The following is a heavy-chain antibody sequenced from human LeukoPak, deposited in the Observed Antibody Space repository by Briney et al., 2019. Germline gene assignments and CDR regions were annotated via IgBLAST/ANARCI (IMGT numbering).Heavy chain of an antibody. Sequence: PGGSLRLSCAASGFTFSSYSMNWVRQAPGKGLEWVSSISSSSSYIYYADSVKGRFTISRDNAKNSLYLQMNSLRAEDTAVYYCARGRSVVQAVPGGYYYLDVWRKGTTVTVSS. D-gene: IGHD2-2*01. V-gene: IGHV3-21*01. CDR1: GFTFSSYS. J-gene: IGHJ6*03. CDR3: ARGRSVVQAVPGGYYYLDV. CDR2: ISSSSSYI.